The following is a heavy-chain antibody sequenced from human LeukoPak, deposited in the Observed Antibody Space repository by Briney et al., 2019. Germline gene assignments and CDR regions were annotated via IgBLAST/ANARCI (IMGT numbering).Heavy chain of an antibody. CDR3: ASRSGSYTNPDAFDI. CDR1: GFTVSSNY. J-gene: IGHJ3*02. D-gene: IGHD1-26*01. Sequence: GGSLRLSCAASGFTVSSNYMSWVRQAPGKGLEWVSVIYSGGSTYYADSVEGRFTISRDNSKNTLYLQMNSLRAEDTAVYYCASRSGSYTNPDAFDIWGQGTMVTVSS. CDR2: IYSGGST. V-gene: IGHV3-66*01.